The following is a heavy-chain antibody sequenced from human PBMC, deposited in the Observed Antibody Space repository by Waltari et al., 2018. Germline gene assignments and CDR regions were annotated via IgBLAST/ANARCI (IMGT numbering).Heavy chain of an antibody. D-gene: IGHD6-6*01. Sequence: EVQLVESGGGVVQTGGSLRLSCAASGFTFSNYEMNWVRQAPGKGLEWIASISSRRNPIDYADSVKGRFTISRDNAKNSLHLQMNSLRAEDTAVYYCATRYGSSSMDYWGQGTLVTVSS. J-gene: IGHJ4*02. V-gene: IGHV3-48*03. CDR2: ISSRRNPI. CDR1: GFTFSNYE. CDR3: ATRYGSSSMDY.